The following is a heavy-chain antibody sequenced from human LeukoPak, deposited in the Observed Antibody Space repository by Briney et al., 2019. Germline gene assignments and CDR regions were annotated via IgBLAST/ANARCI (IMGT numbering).Heavy chain of an antibody. Sequence: AXVKVXXKXSGYTFTSYAMHWXRQAPGQRLXXMGXINAGNGNTKYSRKFQGRVTITSDTSASTAYMELSSLRSEDTAVYYCARDTIGATPYFDYWGQGTLVTVSS. J-gene: IGHJ4*02. CDR2: INAGNGNT. V-gene: IGHV1-3*01. D-gene: IGHD1-26*01. CDR3: ARDTIGATPYFDY. CDR1: GYTFTSYA.